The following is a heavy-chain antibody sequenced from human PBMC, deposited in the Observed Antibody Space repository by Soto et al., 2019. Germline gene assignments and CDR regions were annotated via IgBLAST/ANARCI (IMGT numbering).Heavy chain of an antibody. D-gene: IGHD4-17*01. J-gene: IGHJ4*02. CDR2: IIPIFGTA. Sequence: SVKVSCKASGGTFSSYAISWVRQAPGQGLEWMGGIIPIFGTANYAQKFQGRVTITADESTSTAYMELSSLRSEDTAVYYCARDRRRVGHAHTYGDISIFDYWGQGTLVTVSS. CDR1: GGTFSSYA. V-gene: IGHV1-69*13. CDR3: ARDRRRVGHAHTYGDISIFDY.